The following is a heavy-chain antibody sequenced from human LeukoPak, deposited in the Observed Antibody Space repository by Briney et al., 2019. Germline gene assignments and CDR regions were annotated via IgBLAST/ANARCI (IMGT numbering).Heavy chain of an antibody. J-gene: IGHJ4*02. V-gene: IGHV3-74*01. D-gene: IGHD2-2*01. CDR2: INSDGSST. CDR3: AKGVVVAPDVTPFDY. CDR1: GFTFSSYW. Sequence: GGSLRLSCAASGFTFSSYWMHWVRQAPGKGLVWVSDINSDGSSTSYADSVKGRFTISRDNAKNTLYLQMNSLRAEDTAVYYCAKGVVVAPDVTPFDYWGQGTLVTVSS.